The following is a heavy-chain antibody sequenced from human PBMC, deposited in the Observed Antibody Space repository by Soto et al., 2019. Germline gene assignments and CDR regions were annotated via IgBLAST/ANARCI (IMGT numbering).Heavy chain of an antibody. D-gene: IGHD1-26*01. Sequence: ASVKVSCKASGYTFTNYAMHWVRQAPGQRLEWMGWINAGNGNTKYSQKFQGRVTITRVTSASTAYMELSSLRSEDTAVYYCARGGSLYWYFDLWGRGTLVTVSS. CDR1: GYTFTNYA. CDR3: ARGGSLYWYFDL. V-gene: IGHV1-3*01. CDR2: INAGNGNT. J-gene: IGHJ2*01.